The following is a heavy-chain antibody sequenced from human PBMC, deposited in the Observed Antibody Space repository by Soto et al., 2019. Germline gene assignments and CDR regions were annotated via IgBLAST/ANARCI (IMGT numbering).Heavy chain of an antibody. CDR1: GFTFSSYA. V-gene: IGHV3-23*01. CDR3: AKGTITFGGVIVIPFDY. D-gene: IGHD3-16*02. Sequence: EVQLLESGGGLVQPGGSLRLSCAAYGFTFSSYAMSWVRQAPGKGLEWVSAISGSGGSTYYADSVKGRFTISRDNSKNTLYLQMNSLRAEDTAVYYCAKGTITFGGVIVIPFDYWGQGTLVTVSS. J-gene: IGHJ4*02. CDR2: ISGSGGST.